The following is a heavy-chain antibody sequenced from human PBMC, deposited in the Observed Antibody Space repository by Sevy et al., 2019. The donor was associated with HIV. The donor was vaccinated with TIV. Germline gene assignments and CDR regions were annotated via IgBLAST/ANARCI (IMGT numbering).Heavy chain of an antibody. CDR1: GFTISEYY. D-gene: IGHD3-22*01. CDR3: ARENTMIEEPGWFDP. Sequence: GGSLRLSCAASGFTISEYYMSWIRQAPGKGLEWVSYIDRSGSTINYADSVKGRFTISRDNAKKSVYLQINSLRAEDTAVYYCARENTMIEEPGWFDPWGQGTLVTVSS. V-gene: IGHV3-11*01. J-gene: IGHJ5*02. CDR2: IDRSGSTI.